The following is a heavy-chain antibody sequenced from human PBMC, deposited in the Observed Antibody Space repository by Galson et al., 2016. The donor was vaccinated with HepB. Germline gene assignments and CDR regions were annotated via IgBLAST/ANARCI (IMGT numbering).Heavy chain of an antibody. CDR2: INPSGGST. CDR3: ARKSTDHYEKSGLGY. J-gene: IGHJ4*02. D-gene: IGHD3-16*01. V-gene: IGHV1-46*01. Sequence: SVKVSCKASGYTFTSYYMHWVRQAPGQGLEWMGAINPSGGSTSYARKFQGRVTMTSDTSRTTVYMELNSLKSEDTAVYYCARKSTDHYEKSGLGYWGQGTLVTVSS. CDR1: GYTFTSYY.